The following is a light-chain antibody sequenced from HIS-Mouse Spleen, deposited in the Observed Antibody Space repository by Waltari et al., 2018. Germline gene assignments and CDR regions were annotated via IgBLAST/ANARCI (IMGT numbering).Light chain of an antibody. CDR2: DNN. J-gene: IGLJ1*01. V-gene: IGLV1-51*01. Sequence: QSVLTQPPSVSAAPGQKVTISCSGSSSNIGNNYVSWYQQLPGTAPNHLIYDNNTRPARIPDRFSGSKSGTSATLGITGLQTGDEADYYCGTWDSSLSAYVFGTGTKVTVL. CDR3: GTWDSSLSAYV. CDR1: SSNIGNNY.